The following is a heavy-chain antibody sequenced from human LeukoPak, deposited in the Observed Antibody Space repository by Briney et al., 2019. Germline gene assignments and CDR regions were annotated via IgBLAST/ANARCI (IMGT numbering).Heavy chain of an antibody. Sequence: GGSLRLSCAASGFTFSSYAMHWVRQAPGKGLEWVAFIRYDGSNKYYADSVKGRFTISRNNSKNTLYLQMNSLRAEDTAVYYCAKDRSGSYSQGLDYWGQGTLVTVSS. CDR1: GFTFSSYA. D-gene: IGHD1-26*01. V-gene: IGHV3-30*02. J-gene: IGHJ4*02. CDR2: IRYDGSNK. CDR3: AKDRSGSYSQGLDY.